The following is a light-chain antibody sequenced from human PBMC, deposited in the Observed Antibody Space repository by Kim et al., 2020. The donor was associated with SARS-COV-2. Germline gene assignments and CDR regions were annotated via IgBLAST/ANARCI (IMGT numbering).Light chain of an antibody. Sequence: EIVLTQSPASLSLSPGERATLSCRASQSVRNYLAWYQQKPGQAPRLLIYDASNRATGIPARFSGSGSGTDFTLTISSLEPEDFAVYYWQQRANWPLTFGGGTKLEIK. CDR3: QQRANWPLT. CDR1: QSVRNY. V-gene: IGKV3-11*01. J-gene: IGKJ4*01. CDR2: DAS.